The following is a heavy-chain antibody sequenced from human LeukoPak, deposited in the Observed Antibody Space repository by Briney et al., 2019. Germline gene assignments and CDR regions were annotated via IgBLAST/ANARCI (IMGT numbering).Heavy chain of an antibody. D-gene: IGHD3-10*01. CDR1: GFTVSSNY. J-gene: IGHJ4*02. CDR2: IYSGGST. V-gene: IGHV3-53*01. Sequence: GGSLRLSCAASGFTVSSNYMSWVRQAPGKGLEWVSVIYSGGSTYYADSVRGRFTISRDNSKNTLYLQMNSLGAEDTAVYYCARAGTLWFGESKIDYWGQGTLVTVSS. CDR3: ARAGTLWFGESKIDY.